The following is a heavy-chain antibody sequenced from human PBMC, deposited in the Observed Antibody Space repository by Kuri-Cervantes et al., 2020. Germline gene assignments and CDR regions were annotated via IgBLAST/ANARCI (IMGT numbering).Heavy chain of an antibody. CDR2: INHSGST. D-gene: IGHD6-19*01. CDR3: ARGGGQWLSGSRKAKGWSDY. CDR1: GFTFSDYY. J-gene: IGHJ4*02. Sequence: GSLRLSCAASGFTFSDYYMSWIRQAPGKGLEWVGEINHSGSTNYNPSLKSRVTISVDTSKNQFSLKLSSATAADTAVYYCARGGGQWLSGSRKAKGWSDYWGQGTLVTVSS. V-gene: IGHV4-34*01.